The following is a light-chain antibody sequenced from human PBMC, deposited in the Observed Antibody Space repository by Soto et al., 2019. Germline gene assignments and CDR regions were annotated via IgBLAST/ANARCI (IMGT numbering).Light chain of an antibody. Sequence: EVVMTQSPATLSVSRVDRATLSFKASQSVRNNLVWYLQKPGQAPRPIIYDATTRATGIPVRFSGSGSGTEFTLTISSLQSEDVGVYYCQQYDNWPPKTFGGGTKVDIK. CDR3: QQYDNWPPKT. CDR1: QSVRNN. V-gene: IGKV3-15*01. CDR2: DAT. J-gene: IGKJ4*01.